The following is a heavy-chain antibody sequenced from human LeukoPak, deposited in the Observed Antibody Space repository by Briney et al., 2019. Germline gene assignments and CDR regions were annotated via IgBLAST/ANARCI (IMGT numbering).Heavy chain of an antibody. Sequence: GGSLRLSCAASGFTFSRYAMHWVRQAPGKGLEYVSAISSNGGRTYYENSVKGRFTISRDNSKNTLYLQMGSLRAEDMAVYYCARDFVHYYDSSGFEYYFDFWGQGTLVTVSS. D-gene: IGHD3-22*01. J-gene: IGHJ4*02. CDR3: ARDFVHYYDSSGFEYYFDF. V-gene: IGHV3-64*01. CDR2: ISSNGGRT. CDR1: GFTFSRYA.